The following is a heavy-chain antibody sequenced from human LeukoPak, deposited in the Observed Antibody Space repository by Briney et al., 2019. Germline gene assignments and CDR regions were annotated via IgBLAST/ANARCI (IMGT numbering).Heavy chain of an antibody. J-gene: IGHJ4*02. Sequence: SETLSLTCAVYGGSFSDYSWSWIRQLPGKGLEWIGEITHSGSTNYNPSLKSRVTISVDTSKNQFSLKLSSVAAADTAVYCCARVTHYYDSGSYPYWGQGTLVTVSS. CDR2: ITHSGST. CDR1: GGSFSDYS. V-gene: IGHV4-34*01. D-gene: IGHD3-10*01. CDR3: ARVTHYYDSGSYPY.